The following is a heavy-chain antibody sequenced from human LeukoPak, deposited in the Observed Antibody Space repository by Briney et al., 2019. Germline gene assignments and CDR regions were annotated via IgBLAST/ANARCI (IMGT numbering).Heavy chain of an antibody. CDR1: GFTFSSYS. J-gene: IGHJ4*02. CDR3: ARADSGGYYHPIN. CDR2: ISSSSSYI. V-gene: IGHV3-21*01. Sequence: PGGSLRLSCAASGFTFSSYSMNWVRQAPGKGLEWVSSISSSSSYIYYADSVKGRFTISRDNSKNSLYLQTNSLRAEDTAVYYCARADSGGYYHPINWGQGTLVTVSS. D-gene: IGHD3-22*01.